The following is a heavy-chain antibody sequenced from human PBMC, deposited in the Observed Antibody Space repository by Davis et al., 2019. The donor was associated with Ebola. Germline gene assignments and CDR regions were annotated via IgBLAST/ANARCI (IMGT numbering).Heavy chain of an antibody. CDR1: GYTFTSYG. Sequence: ASVKVSCKASGYTFTSYGISWVRQAPGQGLEWMGWISAYNGNTNYAQKLQGRVTMTTDTSTSTAYMELRSLRSDDTAVYYCATAKPGYYGTYGMDVWGQGTTFTVSS. CDR2: ISAYNGNT. CDR3: ATAKPGYYGTYGMDV. D-gene: IGHD2/OR15-2a*01. J-gene: IGHJ6*02. V-gene: IGHV1-18*01.